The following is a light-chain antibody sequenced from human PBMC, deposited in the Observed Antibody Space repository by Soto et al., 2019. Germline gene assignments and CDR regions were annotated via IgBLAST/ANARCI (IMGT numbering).Light chain of an antibody. J-gene: IGKJ1*01. CDR2: VAS. Sequence: DIQMTQSPSTLSAFVGDRVTITCRASQSISGWLAWYQQKPGKAPRLLMYVASTLQSGVLSRFSGSGSTTEFTLTISRLQPDDFATYYCQQYSSYSLTFGQGTKVEIK. CDR3: QQYSSYSLT. CDR1: QSISGW. V-gene: IGKV1-5*01.